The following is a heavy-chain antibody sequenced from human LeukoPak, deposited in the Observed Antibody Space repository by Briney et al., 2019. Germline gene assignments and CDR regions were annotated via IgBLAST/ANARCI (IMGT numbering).Heavy chain of an antibody. Sequence: ASVKVSCKASGYTFTSYDINWVRQATGQGLEWMGWMNPNSGNTGYAQKFQGRVTMTRNTSISTAYMELSSLRSEDTAVYYCAGVAYYYDSSGYYSHFDYWGQGTLVTVSS. CDR2: MNPNSGNT. CDR3: AGVAYYYDSSGYYSHFDY. D-gene: IGHD3-22*01. V-gene: IGHV1-8*01. CDR1: GYTFTSYD. J-gene: IGHJ4*02.